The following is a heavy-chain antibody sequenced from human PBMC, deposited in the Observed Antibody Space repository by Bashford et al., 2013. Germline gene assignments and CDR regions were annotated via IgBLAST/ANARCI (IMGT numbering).Heavy chain of an antibody. V-gene: IGHV3-23*01. Sequence: GGSVRLSCAASGFLFSDYAMNWVRQAPGKGLEWVSSISASGGSSYYAESVKGRFTISRDSSKNTLFLQMNSLRAEDTAVYYCARDVCLTSHCYTAMDVWGQGATVTVSS. CDR3: ARDVCLTSHCYTAMDV. CDR2: ISASGGSS. J-gene: IGHJ6*02. CDR1: GFLFSDYA. D-gene: IGHD2-2*02.